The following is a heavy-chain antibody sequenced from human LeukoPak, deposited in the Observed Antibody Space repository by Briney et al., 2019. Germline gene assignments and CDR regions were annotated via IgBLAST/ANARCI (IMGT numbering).Heavy chain of an antibody. CDR1: GGSISSYY. Sequence: SETLSLTCTVSGGSISSYYWSWIRQPAGKGLEWIGRIYTSGSTNYNPSLKSRVTMSVDTSKNQFSLKLSSVTAADTAVYYCARGGKNYDFWSGYYFDDAFEIWGQGTMVTVSS. V-gene: IGHV4-4*07. CDR3: ARGGKNYDFWSGYYFDDAFEI. J-gene: IGHJ3*02. CDR2: IYTSGST. D-gene: IGHD3-3*01.